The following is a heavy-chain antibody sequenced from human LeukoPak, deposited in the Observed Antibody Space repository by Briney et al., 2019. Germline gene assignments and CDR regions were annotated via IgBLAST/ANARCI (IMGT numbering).Heavy chain of an antibody. J-gene: IGHJ4*02. D-gene: IGHD3-22*01. CDR3: ARHQYYYDSSGSPFDY. CDR2: IYYSGST. V-gene: IGHV4-39*01. CDR1: GGSISSSSYY. Sequence: SETLSLTCTVSGGSISSSSYYWGWIRQPPGKGLEWIGSIYYSGSTYYNPSLKSRVTISVDTSKNQFSLKLSSVTAADTAVYYCARHQYYYDSSGSPFDYWGQGTLVTVSS.